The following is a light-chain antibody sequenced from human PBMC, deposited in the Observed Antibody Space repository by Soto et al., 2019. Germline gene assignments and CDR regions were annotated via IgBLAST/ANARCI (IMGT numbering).Light chain of an antibody. V-gene: IGKV1-12*01. CDR2: DAS. CDR3: QQTNNFPLT. CDR1: QYIDNW. Sequence: DIQMTQSPSSLSASVGDRVTITCRASQYIDNWVAWYQQKPGKAPELLISDASNLQSGVPSRFSGSESGTEFTLTINSLQPEDFATYYCQQTNNFPLTFGGGTKVDIK. J-gene: IGKJ4*01.